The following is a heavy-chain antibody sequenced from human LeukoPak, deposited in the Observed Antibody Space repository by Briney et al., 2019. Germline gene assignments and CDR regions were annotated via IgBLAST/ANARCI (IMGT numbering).Heavy chain of an antibody. D-gene: IGHD3-10*01. CDR2: ISYDGSNK. CDR3: ASSSSMVRGLPKDP. CDR1: GFTFSSYA. V-gene: IGHV3-30-3*01. J-gene: IGHJ5*02. Sequence: PGGSLRLSCAASGFTFSSYAMHWVRQAPGKGLEWVAVISYDGSNKYYADSVKGRFTISRDNSKNTLYLQMNSLRAEDTAVYYCASSSSMVRGLPKDPWGQGTLVTVSS.